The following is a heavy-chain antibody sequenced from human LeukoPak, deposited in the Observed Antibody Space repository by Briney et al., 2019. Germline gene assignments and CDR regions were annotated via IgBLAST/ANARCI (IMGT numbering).Heavy chain of an antibody. Sequence: SETLSLTCTVCGGSISSYCWSWIRQPAGKGLEWIGRIYTSGSTNYNPSLKSRVTMSVDTSKNQFSLKLSSVTAADTAVYYCAREGYCSSTSCFHPNYYYGMDVWGQGTTVTVSS. J-gene: IGHJ6*02. CDR3: AREGYCSSTSCFHPNYYYGMDV. D-gene: IGHD2-2*01. V-gene: IGHV4-4*07. CDR2: IYTSGST. CDR1: GGSISSYC.